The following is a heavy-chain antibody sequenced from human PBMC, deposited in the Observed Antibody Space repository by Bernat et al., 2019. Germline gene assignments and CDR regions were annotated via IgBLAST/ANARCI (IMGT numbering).Heavy chain of an antibody. V-gene: IGHV3-9*01. D-gene: IGHD6-19*01. CDR1: GFTFDDYA. CDR2: ISWNSGSI. CDR3: ARDSARGSGWYDTLYYFDY. Sequence: EVQLVESGGGLVQPGRSLRLSCAASGFTFDDYAMHWVRQAPGKGLEWVSGISWNSGSIGYADSVKGRFTISRDNAKNSLYLQMNSLRAEDTAVYYCARDSARGSGWYDTLYYFDYWGQGTLVTVSS. J-gene: IGHJ4*02.